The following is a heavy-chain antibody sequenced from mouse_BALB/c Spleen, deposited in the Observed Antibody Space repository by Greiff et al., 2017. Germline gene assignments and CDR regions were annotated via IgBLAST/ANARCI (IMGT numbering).Heavy chain of an antibody. CDR2: INSNGGST. J-gene: IGHJ2*01. CDR3: ARQIHYYGSYYFDY. D-gene: IGHD1-2*01. V-gene: IGHV5-6-2*01. CDR1: GFTFSSYY. Sequence: EVQLQESGGGLVKLGGSLKLSCAASGFTFSSYYMSWVRQTPGKRLELVAAINSNGGSTYYPDTVKGRFTISRDNAKNTLYLQMSSLKSEDTALYYCARQIHYYGSYYFDYWGQGTTLTVSS.